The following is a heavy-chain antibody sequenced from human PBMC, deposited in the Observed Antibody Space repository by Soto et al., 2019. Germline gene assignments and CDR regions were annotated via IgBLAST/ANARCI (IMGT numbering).Heavy chain of an antibody. J-gene: IGHJ4*02. D-gene: IGHD6-19*01. CDR1: GFTFSSYA. CDR2: ISYDGSNK. Sequence: GGSLRLSCAASGFTFSSYAMHWVRQAPGKGLEWVAVISYDGSNKYYADSVKGRFTISRDNSKNTLYLQMNSLRAEDTAVYYWARDLEVEVAGEWGQGT. V-gene: IGHV3-30-3*01. CDR3: ARDLEVEVAGE.